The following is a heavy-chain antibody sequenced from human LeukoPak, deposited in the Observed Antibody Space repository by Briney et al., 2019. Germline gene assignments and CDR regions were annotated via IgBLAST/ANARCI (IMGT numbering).Heavy chain of an antibody. V-gene: IGHV3-20*04. J-gene: IGHJ4*02. CDR3: AREKGPYFDC. CDR1: GFTFHDHG. CDR2: LNWNGDNT. Sequence: PGGSLRLSCAASGFTFHDHGMSWVRQVPGKGLEWVSALNWNGDNTGYADSVKGRFTISRDNAKKSLYLQMNSLTAEDTAYYYCAREKGPYFDCWGQGTLVTVSS.